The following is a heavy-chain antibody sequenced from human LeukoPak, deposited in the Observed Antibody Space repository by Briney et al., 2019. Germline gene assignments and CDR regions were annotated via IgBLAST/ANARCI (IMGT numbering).Heavy chain of an antibody. CDR2: IHTSGST. D-gene: IGHD3-22*01. J-gene: IGHJ4*02. V-gene: IGHV4-4*07. CDR3: ARGGYYYDSTSYYSLDY. CDR1: GVSISSYY. Sequence: SETLSLTCTVSGVSISSYYWSWIRQPAGKGLEWIGRIHTSGSTNYNPSLKSRVTMSVDTSMNQFSLKLSSVTAADTAVYYCARGGYYYDSTSYYSLDYWGQGTLVTVSS.